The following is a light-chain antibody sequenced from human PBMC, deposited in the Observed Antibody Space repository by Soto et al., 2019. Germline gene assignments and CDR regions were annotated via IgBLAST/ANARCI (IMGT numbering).Light chain of an antibody. J-gene: IGLJ1*01. V-gene: IGLV2-11*01. CDR3: CSYGVTYSYV. CDR1: SSDVGNNF. Sequence: QSVLTQPRSVSGSPGQSVTIPCTGISSDVGNNFVSWYQQHPGKAPKLIIYDVSKRPSGVPDRFSGSKSGNTASLTLSGLQAEDEADYYCCSYGVTYSYVFGTGTKVTVL. CDR2: DVS.